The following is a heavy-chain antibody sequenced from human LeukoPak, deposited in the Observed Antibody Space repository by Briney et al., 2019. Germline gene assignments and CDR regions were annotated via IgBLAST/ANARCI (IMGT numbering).Heavy chain of an antibody. CDR2: ISAYNGNT. V-gene: IGHV1-18*04. CDR1: GYTFTIYG. CDR3: ARTPGGRYYYYGMDV. J-gene: IGHJ6*04. D-gene: IGHD2-15*01. Sequence: ASVKVSFKASGYTFTIYGISWVRQAPGQGRGWMGWISAYNGNTNYAQKLQGRVTMTTDTSTSTAYMELRSLRSDDTAVYYCARTPGGRYYYYGMDVWGKGTTVTVSS.